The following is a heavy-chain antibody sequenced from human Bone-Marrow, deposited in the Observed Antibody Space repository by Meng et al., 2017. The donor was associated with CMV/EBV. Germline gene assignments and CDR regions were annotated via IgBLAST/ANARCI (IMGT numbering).Heavy chain of an antibody. Sequence: ASVKVFCKASGDTFTSYDINWVRHATGQGLEWMGWMNTNSGNTGYAQKFQGRVTITADTATSTAYTLLSNLRSEDTAVYYCARLYCSSTSCYTRCNYYYHYGMDVWGQGTTVTVSS. D-gene: IGHD2-2*02. V-gene: IGHV1-8*01. CDR1: GDTFTSYD. J-gene: IGHJ6*02. CDR2: MNTNSGNT. CDR3: ARLYCSSTSCYTRCNYYYHYGMDV.